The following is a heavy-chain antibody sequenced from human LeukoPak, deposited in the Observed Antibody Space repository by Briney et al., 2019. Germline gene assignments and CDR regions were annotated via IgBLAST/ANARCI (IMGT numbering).Heavy chain of an antibody. CDR3: ARDREYYDSSGKPALWARYYFDY. J-gene: IGHJ4*02. CDR2: ISSSGSTI. Sequence: QTGGSLRLSCAASGFTFSSYSMNWVRQAPGKGLEWVSYISSSGSTIYYADSVKGRFTISRDNAKNSLYLQMNSLRAEDTAVYYCARDREYYDSSGKPALWARYYFDYWGQGTLVTVSS. V-gene: IGHV3-48*04. D-gene: IGHD3-22*01. CDR1: GFTFSSYS.